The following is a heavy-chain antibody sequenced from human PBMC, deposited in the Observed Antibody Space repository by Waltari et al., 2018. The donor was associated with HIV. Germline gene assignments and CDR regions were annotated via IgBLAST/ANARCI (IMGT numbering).Heavy chain of an antibody. CDR2: ISWNSDST. D-gene: IGHD3-10*01. Sequence: EVQLVESGGGLVQPGRSLRLSCAASGFTFDDYAMHWVRQVSGKVLEWVSGISWNSDSTGYADSVKGRFTISRDNAKTSLYLQMNSLRTEDTALYYCTKAESFFHPPDYWGQGTLVTVSS. CDR1: GFTFDDYA. V-gene: IGHV3-9*01. J-gene: IGHJ4*02. CDR3: TKAESFFHPPDY.